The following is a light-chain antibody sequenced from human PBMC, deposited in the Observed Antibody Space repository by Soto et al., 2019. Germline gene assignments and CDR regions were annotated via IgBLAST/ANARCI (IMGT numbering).Light chain of an antibody. Sequence: EIVLTQSPDTLSLSPGERATLSCRASQSVSSSYLAWYQQKPGQAPRLLIYGASSRAIGIPDRFSGSGSGTDFTLTISRLEPEDFAVYYCQQYGSSLYTFGQGTKLEIK. V-gene: IGKV3-20*01. CDR2: GAS. CDR3: QQYGSSLYT. J-gene: IGKJ2*01. CDR1: QSVSSSY.